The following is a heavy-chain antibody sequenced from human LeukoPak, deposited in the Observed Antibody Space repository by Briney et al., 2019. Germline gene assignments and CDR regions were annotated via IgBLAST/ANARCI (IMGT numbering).Heavy chain of an antibody. CDR3: ARGSTSWDS. CDR2: ILQDGTEK. Sequence: GGSLRLSCAASGFTFSRSWMSWIRQAPGKGLEWVANILQDGTEKNYVDSVRGRLTISRDNAKNSLYLQMNNLRAEDTAVYYCARGSTSWDSWGQGTLVTVSS. V-gene: IGHV3-7*01. CDR1: GFTFSRSW. D-gene: IGHD2-2*01. J-gene: IGHJ4*02.